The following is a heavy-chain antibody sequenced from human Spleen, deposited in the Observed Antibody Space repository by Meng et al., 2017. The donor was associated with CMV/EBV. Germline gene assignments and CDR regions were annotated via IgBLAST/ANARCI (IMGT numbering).Heavy chain of an antibody. CDR1: GGSVSSDTYY. V-gene: IGHV4-61*01. D-gene: IGHD6-6*01. CDR2: IHFSGST. CDR3: ARGSSFGNWFDP. Sequence: TVSGGSVSSDTYYWTWSRQSPGKGLEWSGDIHFSGSTNYNPALKSRVTISVDTSKNQLSLRLRSVTAADTAVYYCARGSSFGNWFDPWGQGTLVTVSS. J-gene: IGHJ5*02.